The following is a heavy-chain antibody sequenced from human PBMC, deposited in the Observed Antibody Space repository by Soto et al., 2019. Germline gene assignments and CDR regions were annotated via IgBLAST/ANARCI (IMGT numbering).Heavy chain of an antibody. V-gene: IGHV1-69*02. Sequence: QVQLVQSGAEVKKPGSSVKVSCKASGGTFSSYTISWVRQAPGQGLEWMGRIIPILGIANYAQKFQGRVTITADKSTSTAYMELSSLRSEDTAVDYCAGSSAYSGSWYANYWGQGTLVTVSS. CDR3: AGSSAYSGSWYANY. D-gene: IGHD6-13*01. J-gene: IGHJ4*02. CDR1: GGTFSSYT. CDR2: IIPILGIA.